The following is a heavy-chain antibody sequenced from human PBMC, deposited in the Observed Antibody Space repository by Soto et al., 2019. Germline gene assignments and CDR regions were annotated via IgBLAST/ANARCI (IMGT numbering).Heavy chain of an antibody. J-gene: IGHJ5*02. Sequence: SETLSLTCTVSGGSISSSSYYWGWIRQPPGKGLEWIGSIYYSGSTYYNPSLKSRVTISVDKSKNHFSLELTSVTAADTAVYYCARGPCGGDCYPTESWGQGTLVTVSS. CDR1: GGSISSSSYY. V-gene: IGHV4-39*02. CDR2: IYYSGST. CDR3: ARGPCGGDCYPTES. D-gene: IGHD2-21*02.